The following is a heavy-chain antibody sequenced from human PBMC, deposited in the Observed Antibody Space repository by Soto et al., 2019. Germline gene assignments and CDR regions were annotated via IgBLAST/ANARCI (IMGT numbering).Heavy chain of an antibody. J-gene: IGHJ6*02. CDR1: GFTVNSNY. Sequence: GGSLRLSCATSGFTVNSNYMSWVRQAPGKGLEWVSVIYSDGSTYHADSVKGRFTISRHNSKNQVSLQLNFVTPEDSAVYYCARDPPQDYGLDVWGQGTTVTVSS. V-gene: IGHV3-53*01. CDR2: IYSDGST. CDR3: ARDPPQDYGLDV.